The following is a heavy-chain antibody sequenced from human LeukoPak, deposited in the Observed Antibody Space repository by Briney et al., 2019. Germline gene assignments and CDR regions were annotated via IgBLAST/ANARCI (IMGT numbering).Heavy chain of an antibody. CDR3: AKDGGDIVVVPAAPDPYYYYYYMDV. J-gene: IGHJ6*03. V-gene: IGHV3-30*02. CDR2: IRYDGSNK. D-gene: IGHD2-2*01. CDR1: GFTFSSYG. Sequence: PGGSLRLSCAASGFTFSSYGMHWVRQAPGKGLEWVAFIRYDGSNKYYADSVKGRFTISRDNSKNTLYLQMNSLRAEDTAVYYCAKDGGDIVVVPAAPDPYYYYYYMDVWGKGTTVTVSS.